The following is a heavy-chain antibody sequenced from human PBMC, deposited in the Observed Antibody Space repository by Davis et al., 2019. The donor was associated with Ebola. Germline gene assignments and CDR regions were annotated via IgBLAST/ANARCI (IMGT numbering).Heavy chain of an antibody. CDR1: GFTFSSYS. V-gene: IGHV3-48*02. D-gene: IGHD1-26*01. J-gene: IGHJ6*04. Sequence: GGSLRLSCAASGFTFSSYSMNWVRQAPGKGLEWVSYISSSSSTIYYADSVKGRFTISRDNAKNSLYLQMNSLRDEDTAVYYCARSPGGYVMELLVYYYYGMDVWGKGTTVTVSS. CDR3: ARSPGGYVMELLVYYYYGMDV. CDR2: ISSSSSTI.